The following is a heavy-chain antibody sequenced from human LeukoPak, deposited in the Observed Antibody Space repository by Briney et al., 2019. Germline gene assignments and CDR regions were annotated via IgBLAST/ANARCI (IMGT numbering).Heavy chain of an antibody. J-gene: IGHJ4*02. V-gene: IGHV3-53*01. D-gene: IGHD6-13*01. Sequence: PGGSLRLSCAASGFTVSSNSMSWVRQAPGKGLEWVSVIYSGDSTFYADSMKGRFTISRDNSKNTLYLQIDSLRAEDTAMYYCARSSNSNNYFDYGGQGPLVTVSS. CDR1: GFTVSSNS. CDR2: IYSGDST. CDR3: ARSSNSNNYFDY.